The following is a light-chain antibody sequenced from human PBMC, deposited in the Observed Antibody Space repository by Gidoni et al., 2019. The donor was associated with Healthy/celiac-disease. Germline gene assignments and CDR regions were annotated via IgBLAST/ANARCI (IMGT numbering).Light chain of an antibody. Sequence: QSVLTQPPSASGTPGQRVTISCSGSSSNIGSNTVNWYQQLPGTAPQLLIYSNNQRPPGVPDRFSGSKSGTSASLAISGLQSEDEADYYCAAWDDSLNGVVFGGGTKLTVL. CDR2: SNN. CDR1: SSNIGSNT. CDR3: AAWDDSLNGVV. V-gene: IGLV1-44*01. J-gene: IGLJ2*01.